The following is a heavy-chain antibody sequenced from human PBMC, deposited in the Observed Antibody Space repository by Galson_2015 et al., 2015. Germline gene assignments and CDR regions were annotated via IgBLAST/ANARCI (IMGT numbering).Heavy chain of an antibody. V-gene: IGHV3-30-3*01. Sequence: SLRLSCAASGFTFSRSVMHWVRQAPGKGLEWAAIMSYDGSDEFYADSVKGRLTISRDNSRNTLYLQMNSLRAEDTAVYYCARGHGAYDRVFDYWGQGTLVTVSS. CDR1: GFTFSRSV. D-gene: IGHD4-17*01. CDR3: ARGHGAYDRVFDY. CDR2: MSYDGSDE. J-gene: IGHJ4*02.